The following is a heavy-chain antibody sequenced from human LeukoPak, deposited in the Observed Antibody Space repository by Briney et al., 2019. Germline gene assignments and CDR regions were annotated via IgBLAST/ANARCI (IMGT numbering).Heavy chain of an antibody. CDR2: IDPSDSYT. CDR1: GYSFTSYW. D-gene: IGHD2-2*01. CDR3: ARHPDIVVVPADDWFDP. J-gene: IGHJ5*02. Sequence: GESLQISCKGSGYSFTSYWISWARQLPGKGLEWMGRIDPSDSYTNYSPSFQGHVTISADKSISTAYLQWSSLKASDTAMYYYARHPDIVVVPADDWFDPWGQGTLVTVSS. V-gene: IGHV5-10-1*01.